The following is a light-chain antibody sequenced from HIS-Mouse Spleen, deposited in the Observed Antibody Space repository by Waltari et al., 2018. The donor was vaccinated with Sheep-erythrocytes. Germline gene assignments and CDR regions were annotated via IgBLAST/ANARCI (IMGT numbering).Light chain of an antibody. CDR2: AAS. V-gene: IGKV1-39*01. CDR1: QSISSY. CDR3: QQSYSTPIT. J-gene: IGKJ5*01. Sequence: DIQMTQSPSSLSASVGDRVTITCRASQSISSYLNWYQQKPGKAHKLLIYAASSLQSGVPSRFSGSGSGTDFTLTISSLQPEDFVTYYCQQSYSTPITFGQGTRLEIK.